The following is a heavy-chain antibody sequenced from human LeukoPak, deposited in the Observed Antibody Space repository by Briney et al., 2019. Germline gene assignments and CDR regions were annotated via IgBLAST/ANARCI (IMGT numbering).Heavy chain of an antibody. J-gene: IGHJ3*02. CDR2: ISYNGNKK. CDR3: ASLTTADAFDI. V-gene: IGHV3-30*03. CDR1: GFTFVNYG. Sequence: GGSLRLSCAASGFTFVNYGFHWVRQAPGKALEWVAFISYNGNKKYGDSVKGRFTISRDNPKNTLYLQMNGLRPEDTAVYYCASLTTADAFDIWGQGTMVTVSS. D-gene: IGHD3-22*01.